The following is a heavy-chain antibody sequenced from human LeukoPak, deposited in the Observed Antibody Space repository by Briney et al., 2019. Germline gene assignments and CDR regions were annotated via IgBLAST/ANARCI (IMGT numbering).Heavy chain of an antibody. D-gene: IGHD3-16*01. CDR2: VKQDGSEK. CDR3: AGGARGYNWYFDL. V-gene: IGHV3-7*01. Sequence: GGSLRLSCAASGFTFSSYAMHWVRQAPGKGLEWVANVKQDGSEKYYVDSMKGRFTISRDNAKNSLYLQINGLRAEDTAVYYCAGGARGYNWYFDLWGRGTLVTVSS. J-gene: IGHJ2*01. CDR1: GFTFSSYA.